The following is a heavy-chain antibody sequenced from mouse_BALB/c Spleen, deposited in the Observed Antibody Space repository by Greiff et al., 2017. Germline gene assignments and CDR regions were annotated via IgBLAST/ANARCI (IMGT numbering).Heavy chain of an antibody. CDR1: GYAFSSYW. V-gene: IGHV1-80*01. Sequence: QVQLQQFGAELVRPGSSVKISCKASGYAFSSYWMNWVKQRPGQGLEWIGQIYPGDGDTNYNGKFKGKATLTADKSSSTAYMQLSSLTSEDSAVYFCARELVGDYGNYGAMDYWGQGTSVTVSS. CDR2: IYPGDGDT. J-gene: IGHJ4*01. D-gene: IGHD2-1*01. CDR3: ARELVGDYGNYGAMDY.